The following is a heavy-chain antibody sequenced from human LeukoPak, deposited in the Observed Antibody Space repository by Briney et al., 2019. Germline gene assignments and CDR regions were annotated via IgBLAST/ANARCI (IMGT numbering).Heavy chain of an antibody. V-gene: IGHV1-18*01. J-gene: IGHJ5*02. CDR3: AIEAPFAGVIVRNGYDP. D-gene: IGHD3-16*02. CDR1: GYAFTNYG. CDR2: ISAYNGNT. Sequence: AASVKVSCKATGYAFTNYGISWVRQAPGQGLEWMGWISAYNGNTNYAQKLQGRVTMTTDTSTSTAYMELRSLRSDDTAVYHCAIEAPFAGVIVRNGYDPWGQGTLVTVSS.